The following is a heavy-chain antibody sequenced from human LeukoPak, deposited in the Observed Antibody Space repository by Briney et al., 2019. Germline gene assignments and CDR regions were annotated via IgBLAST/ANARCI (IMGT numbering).Heavy chain of an antibody. CDR1: GFTFRTYA. Sequence: QPGGSLRLSCSASGFTFRTYAMAWVRQAPGKGLEWVSSVNDFGGDAYYADSVRGRFTISRDNSKNTLYLQMNSLRAEDTAVYYCASHRDFPPEFFQHWGQGTLVTVSS. V-gene: IGHV3-23*01. CDR3: ASHRDFPPEFFQH. D-gene: IGHD5-24*01. J-gene: IGHJ1*01. CDR2: VNDFGGDA.